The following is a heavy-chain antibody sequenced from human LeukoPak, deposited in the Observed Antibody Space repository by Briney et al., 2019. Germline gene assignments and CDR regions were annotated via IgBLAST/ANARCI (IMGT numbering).Heavy chain of an antibody. CDR1: GGSISSYY. V-gene: IGHV4-59*08. J-gene: IGHJ4*02. CDR3: SGPPTTAARMLDN. D-gene: IGHD6-6*01. Sequence: SETLSLTCTVSGGSISSYYWSWIRQPPGKGLEWIGYIYYGGNTNYNPSLKSRVTISIDTSNNQFSLKLTSVTAADTAVYYCSGPPTTAARMLDNWGQGTLVTVSP. CDR2: IYYGGNT.